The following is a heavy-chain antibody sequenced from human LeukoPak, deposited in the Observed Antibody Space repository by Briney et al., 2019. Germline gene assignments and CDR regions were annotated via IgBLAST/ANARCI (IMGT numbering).Heavy chain of an antibody. V-gene: IGHV4-34*01. CDR3: ARDPYSSLYNWFDP. D-gene: IGHD6-13*01. CDR1: GGSINSYY. CDR2: INHSGST. Sequence: SETLSLTCTVSGGSINSYYWSWIRQPPGKGLEWIGEINHSGSTNYNPSLKSRVTISVDTSKNQFSLKLSSVTAADTAVYYCARDPYSSLYNWFDPWGQGTLVTVSS. J-gene: IGHJ5*02.